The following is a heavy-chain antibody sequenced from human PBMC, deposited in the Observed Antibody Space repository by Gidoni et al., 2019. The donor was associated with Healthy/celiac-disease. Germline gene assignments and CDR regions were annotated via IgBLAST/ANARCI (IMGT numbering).Heavy chain of an antibody. Sequence: QVQLQESGPGLVKPSETLSLTCTVSGGPISSYYWSWIRQPPGKGLEWIGYIYYSGSTNYNPSLKSQVTISVDTSKNQFSLKLSSVTAADTAVYYCAATPVGYSRTEGFDYWGQGTLVTVSS. CDR2: IYYSGST. CDR1: GGPISSYY. V-gene: IGHV4-59*08. J-gene: IGHJ4*02. CDR3: AATPVGYSRTEGFDY. D-gene: IGHD6-13*01.